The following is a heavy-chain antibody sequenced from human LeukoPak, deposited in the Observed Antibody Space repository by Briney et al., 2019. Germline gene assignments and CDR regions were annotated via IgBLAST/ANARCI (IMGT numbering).Heavy chain of an antibody. CDR2: INHSGST. Sequence: PSETLSLTCAVYGGSFSGYYWSWIRQPPGEGLEWIGEINHSGSTNYNPSLKSRVTISVDTSKNQFSLKLSSVTAADTAVYYCARGRGPAAGSYYYYYMDVWGKGTTVTVSS. V-gene: IGHV4-34*01. CDR1: GGSFSGYY. CDR3: ARGRGPAAGSYYYYYMDV. D-gene: IGHD2-2*01. J-gene: IGHJ6*03.